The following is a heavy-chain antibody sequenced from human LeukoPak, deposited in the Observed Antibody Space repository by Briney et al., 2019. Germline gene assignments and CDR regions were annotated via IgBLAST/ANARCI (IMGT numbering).Heavy chain of an antibody. CDR3: ARGGLYDSSGYLPNNWFDP. V-gene: IGHV4-39*07. D-gene: IGHD3-22*01. J-gene: IGHJ5*02. Sequence: PSGTLSLTCTVSGGSISSSSYYWGWIRQRPGKGLEWIGSIYYSGSTYYNPSLKSRVTISVDTSKNQFSLKLSSVTAADTAVYYCARGGLYDSSGYLPNNWFDPWGQGTLVTVSS. CDR2: IYYSGST. CDR1: GGSISSSSYY.